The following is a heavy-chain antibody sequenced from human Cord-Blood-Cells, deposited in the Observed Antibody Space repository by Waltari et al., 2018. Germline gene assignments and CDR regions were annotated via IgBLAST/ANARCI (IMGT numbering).Heavy chain of an antibody. D-gene: IGHD3-3*01. Sequence: QVQLVESGGGVVQPGRSLRLSCAASGFTFSSYGMHWDRQAPGKGLEWVAVISYDGSNKYYADSVKGRFTISRDNSKNTLYLQMNSLRAEDTAVYYCAKKTPREWLFDYWGQGTLVTVSS. CDR1: GFTFSSYG. CDR2: ISYDGSNK. V-gene: IGHV3-30*18. CDR3: AKKTPREWLFDY. J-gene: IGHJ4*02.